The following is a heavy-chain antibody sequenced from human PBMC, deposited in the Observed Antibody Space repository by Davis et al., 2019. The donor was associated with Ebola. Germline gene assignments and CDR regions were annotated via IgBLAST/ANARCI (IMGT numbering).Heavy chain of an antibody. D-gene: IGHD3-10*01. J-gene: IGHJ4*02. Sequence: PSETLSLTCTVSGGSISSYYWSWIRQPPGKGLEWIGYIYYSGSTNYNPSLKSRVTISVDTSKNQFSLKLSSVTAADTAVYYCARDALWFGELNYDVGFDYWGQGTLVTVSS. CDR3: ARDALWFGELNYDVGFDY. CDR2: IYYSGST. CDR1: GGSISSYY. V-gene: IGHV4-59*01.